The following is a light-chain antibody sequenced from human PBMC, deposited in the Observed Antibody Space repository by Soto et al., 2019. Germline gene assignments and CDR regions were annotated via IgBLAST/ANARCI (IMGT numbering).Light chain of an antibody. CDR1: QSVLYSTNNKNY. CDR2: WAS. J-gene: IGKJ1*01. V-gene: IGKV4-1*01. Sequence: DIVMTQSPDSLAVSLGERATIDCKSSQSVLYSTNNKNYLAWYQHKPGQPPKLLIYWASIRDSGVPDRFSGSGSGKDFTLTISSLQAEDVAVYYCQQYFRTPRTFGQGTKVEIK. CDR3: QQYFRTPRT.